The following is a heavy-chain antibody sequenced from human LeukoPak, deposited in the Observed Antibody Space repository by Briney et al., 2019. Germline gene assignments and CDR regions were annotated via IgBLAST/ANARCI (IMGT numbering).Heavy chain of an antibody. J-gene: IGHJ4*02. CDR3: ARDQSSGWYRHHDY. CDR2: ISSSSSYI. CDR1: GFTFSSYS. V-gene: IGHV3-21*01. Sequence: GGSLRLSCAASGFTFSSYSVNWVCQAPGKGLEWVSSISSSSSYIYYADSVKGRFTISRDNAKNSLCLQMNSLRAEDTAVYYCARDQSSGWYRHHDYWGQGTLVTVSS. D-gene: IGHD6-19*01.